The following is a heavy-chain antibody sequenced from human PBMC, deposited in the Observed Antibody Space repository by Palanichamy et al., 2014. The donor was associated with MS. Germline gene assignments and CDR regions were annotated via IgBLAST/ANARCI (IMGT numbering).Heavy chain of an antibody. Sequence: QLQLQESGSGLVKPSQTLSLTCAVSGGSISSGIYSWSWIRQPPGKGLEWVGYIYPTGNTYYNPSLESRVTISADTSQNQFSLQLISVTAADTALYYCATYSDSGYFDLWSQGALVTVSS. CDR1: GGSISSGIYS. J-gene: IGHJ4*02. V-gene: IGHV4-30-2*01. CDR3: ATYSDSGYFDL. CDR2: IYPTGNT. D-gene: IGHD5-12*01.